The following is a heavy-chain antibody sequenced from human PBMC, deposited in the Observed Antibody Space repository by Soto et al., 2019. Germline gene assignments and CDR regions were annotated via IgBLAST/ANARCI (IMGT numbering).Heavy chain of an antibody. D-gene: IGHD4-17*01. Sequence: SETLSLTCTVSGGSISSGDYYWSWIRQPPGKGLEWIGYIYYSGSTYYNPSLKSRVTISVDTSKNQFSLKLSSVTAADTAVYYCARDRVYGDYFFDYWGQGTLVTVSS. CDR3: ARDRVYGDYFFDY. CDR1: GGSISSGDYY. J-gene: IGHJ4*02. V-gene: IGHV4-30-4*01. CDR2: IYYSGST.